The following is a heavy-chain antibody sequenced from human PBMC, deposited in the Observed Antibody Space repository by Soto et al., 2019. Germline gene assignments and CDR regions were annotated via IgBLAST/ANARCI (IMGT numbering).Heavy chain of an antibody. V-gene: IGHV1-69*06. CDR1: GGTFSSYA. CDR2: IIPIFGTA. D-gene: IGHD3-3*01. CDR3: ARDNGVLRFLEWPLDY. Sequence: SVKVSCKASGGTFSSYAISWVRQAPGQGLEWMGGIIPIFGTANYAQKFQGRVTITADKSTSTAYMELSSLRSEDTAVYYCARDNGVLRFLEWPLDYWGQGTLVTVSS. J-gene: IGHJ4*02.